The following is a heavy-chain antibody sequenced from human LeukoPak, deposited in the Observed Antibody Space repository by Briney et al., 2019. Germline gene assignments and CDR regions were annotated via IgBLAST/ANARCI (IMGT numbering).Heavy chain of an antibody. CDR1: RFTFSTYG. CDR3: AKDEGFSGSGSYDHNNWIDP. CDR2: IRDDGSNK. J-gene: IGHJ5*02. D-gene: IGHD3-10*01. V-gene: IGHV3-30*02. Sequence: GGSLRLSCAASRFTFSTYGMHWVRQAPGKGLEWVAFIRDDGSNKYYADSVKGRSTISRDNSKNTLYLQMNSLRAEDTAAYYCAKDEGFSGSGSYDHNNWIDPWGQGTLVTVSS.